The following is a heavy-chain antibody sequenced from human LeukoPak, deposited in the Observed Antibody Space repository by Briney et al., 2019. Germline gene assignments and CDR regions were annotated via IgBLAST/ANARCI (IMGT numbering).Heavy chain of an antibody. Sequence: KPSQTLSLTCAVSGGSISSGGYSWSWIRQPPGKGLEWIGYIYHSGSTYYNPSLKSRVTISVDRSKNQFSLKLSSVTAADTAVYYCARIVVAGNGYNSFDPWGQGTLVTVSS. CDR1: GGSISSGGYS. CDR3: ARIVVAGNGYNSFDP. J-gene: IGHJ5*02. V-gene: IGHV4-30-2*01. D-gene: IGHD6-19*01. CDR2: IYHSGST.